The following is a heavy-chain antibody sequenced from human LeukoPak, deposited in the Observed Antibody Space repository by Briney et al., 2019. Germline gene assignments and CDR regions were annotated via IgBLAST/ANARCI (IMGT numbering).Heavy chain of an antibody. CDR1: GFTFRSYE. J-gene: IGHJ4*02. D-gene: IGHD6-13*01. Sequence: GGSLRLSCAASGFTFRSYEMNWVRQAPGKGLEWISYNGISGNAIFYADSVKGRFTISRDNSKNTLYLQMNSLRAEDTAVYYCARDQRGRAAAGTYFDYWGQGTLVTVSS. V-gene: IGHV3-48*03. CDR3: ARDQRGRAAAGTYFDY. CDR2: NGISGNAI.